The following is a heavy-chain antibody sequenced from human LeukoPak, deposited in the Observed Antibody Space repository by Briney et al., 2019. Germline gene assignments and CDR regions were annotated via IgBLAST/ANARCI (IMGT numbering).Heavy chain of an antibody. J-gene: IGHJ4*02. CDR2: ISSSSSYI. D-gene: IGHD1-26*01. Sequence: KTGGSLRLSCAASGFTFSSYSMNWVRQAPGKGLEWVSSISSSSSYIYYADSVKGRFTISRDNAKNSLYLQMNSLRAEDTAVYYCARDMAVGATPPFFDYWGQGTLVTVSS. CDR3: ARDMAVGATPPFFDY. CDR1: GFTFSSYS. V-gene: IGHV3-21*01.